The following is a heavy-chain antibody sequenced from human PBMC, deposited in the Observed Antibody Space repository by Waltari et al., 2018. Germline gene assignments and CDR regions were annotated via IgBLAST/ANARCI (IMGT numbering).Heavy chain of an antibody. D-gene: IGHD6-13*01. CDR1: GGTFSSYT. V-gene: IGHV1-69*08. CDR2: ISPILGIA. CDR3: AREQGSIAAAGIYYYGMDV. J-gene: IGHJ6*02. Sequence: QVQLVQSGAEVKKPGSSVKVSCKASGGTFSSYTISWVRQAPGQGLEWMGRISPILGIANYAQKFQGRVTITADKSTSTAYMELSSLRSEDTAVYYCAREQGSIAAAGIYYYGMDVWGQGTTVTVSS.